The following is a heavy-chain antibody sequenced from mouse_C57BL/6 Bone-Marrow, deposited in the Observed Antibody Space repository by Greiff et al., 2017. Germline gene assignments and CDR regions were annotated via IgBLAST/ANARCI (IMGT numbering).Heavy chain of an antibody. D-gene: IGHD1-1*02. CDR3: ARHEEGSLWSLNAMDY. J-gene: IGHJ4*01. CDR2: FYPGSGSI. Sequence: QVHVKQSGAELVKPGASVKLSCKASGYTFTEYTIHWVKQRSGQGLEWIGWFYPGSGSIKYNEKFKDKATLTADKSSSTVYMELSRLTSEDSAVYFCARHEEGSLWSLNAMDYWGQGTSVTVSS. CDR1: GYTFTEYT. V-gene: IGHV1-62-2*01.